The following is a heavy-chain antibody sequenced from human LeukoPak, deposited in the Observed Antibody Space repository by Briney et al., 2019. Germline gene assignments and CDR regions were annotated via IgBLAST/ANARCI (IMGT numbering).Heavy chain of an antibody. CDR1: GFTFSDYY. CDR2: ISSSGSTI. D-gene: IGHD4-17*01. CDR3: ARDYGDLNWFDP. J-gene: IGHJ5*02. Sequence: GRSLRLSCAASGFTFSDYYMSWIRQAPGKGLEWVSYISSSGSTISYADSVKGRFTISRDNAKNSLYLQMNSLRAEDTAVYYCARDYGDLNWFDPWGQGTLVTVSS. V-gene: IGHV3-11*04.